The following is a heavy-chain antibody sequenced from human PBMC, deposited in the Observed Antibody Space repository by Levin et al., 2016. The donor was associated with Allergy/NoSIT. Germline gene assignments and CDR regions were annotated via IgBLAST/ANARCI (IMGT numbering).Heavy chain of an antibody. CDR3: ARERGYCSGGTCKIDY. D-gene: IGHD2-15*01. Sequence: WIRQPPGKGLEWVAAISYHGRNKYHADSVKGRFTVSRDNPKHTLSLEMNSLRAEDTAVYFCARERGYCSGGTCKIDYWGQGTLVTVSS. V-gene: IGHV3-30*04. J-gene: IGHJ4*02. CDR2: ISYHGRNK.